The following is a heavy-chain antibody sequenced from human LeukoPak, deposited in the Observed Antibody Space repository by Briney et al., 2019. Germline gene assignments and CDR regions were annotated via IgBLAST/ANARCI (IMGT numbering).Heavy chain of an antibody. CDR2: LSDGGGYT. J-gene: IGHJ4*02. Sequence: GGSLRLSSAASRFTFSTYAMSWVRQAPGKGLEWVSGLSDGGGYTYYADSVKGRFTISRDNAKNTLYLQMNSLRAEDTAIYYCATAYSTTWSFSDFWGQGTLVTVSS. D-gene: IGHD6-13*01. CDR3: ATAYSTTWSFSDF. CDR1: RFTFSTYA. V-gene: IGHV3-23*01.